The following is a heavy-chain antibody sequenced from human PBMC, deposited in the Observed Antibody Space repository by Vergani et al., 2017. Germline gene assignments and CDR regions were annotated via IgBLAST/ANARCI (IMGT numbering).Heavy chain of an antibody. CDR3: VRDYDIVTGYYSYYFDN. V-gene: IGHV4-39*02. Sequence: QLLLQESGPGLVKPSETLSLTCTVSGASINSRHYYWGWIRQPPGKGPEWIGSVYFSGATYYNPALKRRVTISADTSKNQFSLKLNSVTAADTAVYYCVRDYDIVTGYYSYYFDNWGQGILVTVSS. CDR2: VYFSGAT. J-gene: IGHJ4*02. CDR1: GASINSRHYY. D-gene: IGHD3-9*01.